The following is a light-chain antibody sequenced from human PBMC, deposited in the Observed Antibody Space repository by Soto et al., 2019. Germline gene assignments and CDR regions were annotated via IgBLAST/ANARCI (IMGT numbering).Light chain of an antibody. CDR3: QQRNKWPPIT. V-gene: IGKV3-11*01. CDR2: DAS. J-gene: IGKJ5*01. CDR1: PSVSNS. Sequence: PVERATLSCRASPSVSNSLAWYQHKPGQAPRLLIYDASNRATGVPTRFSGSGSGTDFTLTISSLEPEDFAVYYCQQRNKWPPITFGQGTRLEIK.